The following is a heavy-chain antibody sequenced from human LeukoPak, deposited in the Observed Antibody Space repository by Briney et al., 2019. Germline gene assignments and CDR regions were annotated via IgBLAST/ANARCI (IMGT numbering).Heavy chain of an antibody. D-gene: IGHD4-17*01. J-gene: IGHJ4*02. V-gene: IGHV4-39*07. CDR3: ARVGRSVTAPFDY. Sequence: SETLSLTCTVSGGSISSSSYYWGWIRQPPGKGLEWIGSIYYSGSTYYNPSPKSRVTISVDTSKNQFSLKLSSVTAADTAVYYCARVGRSVTAPFDYWGQGTLVTVSS. CDR2: IYYSGST. CDR1: GGSISSSSYY.